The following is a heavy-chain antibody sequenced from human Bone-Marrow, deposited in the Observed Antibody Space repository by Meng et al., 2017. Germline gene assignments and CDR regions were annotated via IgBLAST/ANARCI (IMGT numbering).Heavy chain of an antibody. CDR3: ATYYYDSSGYFSYYYYGMDV. CDR2: INPSGGST. CDR1: GYTFTSYY. V-gene: IGHV1-46*01. Sequence: ASVKVSCKASGYTFTSYYMHWVRQAPGQGLEWMGIINPSGGSTSYAQKFQGRVTMTRGTSTSTVYMELSSLRSEDTAVYYCATYYYDSSGYFSYYYYGMDVWGQGTTVTVSS. D-gene: IGHD3-22*01. J-gene: IGHJ6*02.